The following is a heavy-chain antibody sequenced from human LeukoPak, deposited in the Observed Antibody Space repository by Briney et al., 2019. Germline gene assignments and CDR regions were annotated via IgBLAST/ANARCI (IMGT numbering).Heavy chain of an antibody. Sequence: GASVKVSCKASGGTFSSYAISWVRQAPGQGLEWMGRIIPILGIANYAQKFQGRVTITADKSTSTAYMELSSLRSEDTAVYSCASTSGYGHYYYGMDVWGQGTTVTVSS. CDR3: ASTSGYGHYYYGMDV. D-gene: IGHD5-12*01. J-gene: IGHJ6*02. V-gene: IGHV1-69*04. CDR2: IIPILGIA. CDR1: GGTFSSYA.